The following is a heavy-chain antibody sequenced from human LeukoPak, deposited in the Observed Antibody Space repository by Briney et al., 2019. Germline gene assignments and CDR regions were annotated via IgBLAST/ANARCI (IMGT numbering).Heavy chain of an antibody. J-gene: IGHJ6*03. V-gene: IGHV1-8*01. D-gene: IGHD3-10*01. CDR2: MNPNSGNT. CDR3: AREGYYYGSGSYYHGYYYYYMDV. CDR1: GYTFTSYD. Sequence: ASVKVSCKASGYTFTSYDINWVRQATGQGLEWMGWMNPNSGNTGYAQKFQGRVTMTRNTSISTAYMELRSLRSEDTAVYYCAREGYYYGSGSYYHGYYYYYMDVWGKGTTVTVSS.